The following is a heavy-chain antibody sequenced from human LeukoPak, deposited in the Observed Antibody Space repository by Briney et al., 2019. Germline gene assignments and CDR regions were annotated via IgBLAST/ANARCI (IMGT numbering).Heavy chain of an antibody. Sequence: SETLSLTCTVSGGSISSYYWSWIRQPPGKGLEWIGYFYYSGSTIYNPPLKSRVTISVDTSKNQFSLKVNSVTAADTAVYYCAGGVTAYSQFDYWGQGTLVTVSS. CDR3: AGGVTAYSQFDY. CDR1: GGSISSYY. CDR2: FYYSGST. D-gene: IGHD2-21*02. V-gene: IGHV4-59*08. J-gene: IGHJ4*02.